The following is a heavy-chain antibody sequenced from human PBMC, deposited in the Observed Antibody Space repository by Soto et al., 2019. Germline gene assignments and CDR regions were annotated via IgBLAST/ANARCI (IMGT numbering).Heavy chain of an antibody. D-gene: IGHD6-19*01. CDR3: ATALQSYSSDWFSYDY. V-gene: IGHV1-69*06. CDR2: IIPIYGTA. CDR1: GGTFSSYA. J-gene: IGHJ4*02. Sequence: SVKVSCKASGGTFSSYAISWVRQAPGQGLEWMGGIIPIYGTAIYAQKFQGRVTITEDTSTSTAYMELSSLRSEDTAVYYCATALQSYSSDWFSYDYWSQRTLVTVSS.